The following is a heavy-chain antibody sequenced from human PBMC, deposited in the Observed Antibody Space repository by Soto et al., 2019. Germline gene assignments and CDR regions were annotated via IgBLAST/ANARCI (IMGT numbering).Heavy chain of an antibody. D-gene: IGHD3-10*01. V-gene: IGHV1-69*13. CDR1: GGPYNSFA. J-gene: IGHJ6*02. CDR2: IIPVFGTA. Sequence: SVKVSCKASGGPYNSFAISWVRQAPGQGLEWIGGIIPVFGTATYAQKFKGRVTITAEESTSTAYMELSSPTSEDTAVYYCARFLGGAGSYYDGQNYNYYNGMDVWGQGTTVTVSS. CDR3: ARFLGGAGSYYDGQNYNYYNGMDV.